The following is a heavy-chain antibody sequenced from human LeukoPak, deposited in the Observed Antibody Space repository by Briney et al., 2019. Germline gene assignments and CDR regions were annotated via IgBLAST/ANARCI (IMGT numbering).Heavy chain of an antibody. CDR2: IKEDGSEK. Sequence: GGSLRLSCEASGFTFSNYPMSWVRQAPGKGLEWVANIKEDGSEKYYVDSMKGRFTISRDNAKNSLYLQMSSLRVEDTAVYYCARDRTGGYFDYWGQGTLVTVS. J-gene: IGHJ4*02. V-gene: IGHV3-7*03. D-gene: IGHD4-23*01. CDR3: ARDRTGGYFDY. CDR1: GFTFSNYP.